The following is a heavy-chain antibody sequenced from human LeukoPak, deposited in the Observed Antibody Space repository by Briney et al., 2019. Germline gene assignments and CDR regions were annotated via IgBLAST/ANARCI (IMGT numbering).Heavy chain of an antibody. D-gene: IGHD2-15*01. CDR3: ARAYCSGGPCYSATD. Sequence: GGSLRLSCAASGFTFSNYAMYWVRQAPGKGLKYVAVISYDGSNKYYADSVRGRFTISRDNSKNPLYLQMNSLRAEDTAVYYCARAYCSGGPCYSATDWGQGTLVTVSS. J-gene: IGHJ4*02. CDR2: ISYDGSNK. CDR1: GFTFSNYA. V-gene: IGHV3-30*04.